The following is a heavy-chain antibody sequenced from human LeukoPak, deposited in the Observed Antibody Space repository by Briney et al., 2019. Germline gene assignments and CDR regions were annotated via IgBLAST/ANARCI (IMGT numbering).Heavy chain of an antibody. J-gene: IGHJ3*02. V-gene: IGHV4-61*02. D-gene: IGHD6-13*01. CDR2: IYTSGST. CDR1: GGSISSGSYY. Sequence: PSQTLSLTCTVSGGSISSGSYYWSWIRQPPGKGLEWIGRIYTSGSTNYNPSLKSRATISVDTSKNQFSLKLSSVTAADTAVYYCARDRAAAADAFDIWGQGTMVTVSS. CDR3: ARDRAAAADAFDI.